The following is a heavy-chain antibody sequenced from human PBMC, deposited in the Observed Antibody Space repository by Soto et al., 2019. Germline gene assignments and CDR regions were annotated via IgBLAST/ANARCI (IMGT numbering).Heavy chain of an antibody. CDR3: ARGRYGDY. CDR1: CYAFTTYG. J-gene: IGHJ4*02. CDR2: ISAHNGNT. Sequence: QVHLVQSGAEVKKPGASVKVSCKGSCYAFTTYGITWVRQAPGQGLEWMGWISAHNGNTNYAQKLQGRVTVTRDTSTSTAYMELRSLRSDDTAVYYCARGRYGDYWGQGALVNVSS. V-gene: IGHV1-18*01. D-gene: IGHD1-1*01.